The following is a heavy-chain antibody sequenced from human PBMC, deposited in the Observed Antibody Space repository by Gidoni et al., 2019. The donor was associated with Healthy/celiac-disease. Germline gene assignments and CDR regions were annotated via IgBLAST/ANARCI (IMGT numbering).Heavy chain of an antibody. CDR1: CGSISRSSYY. CDR2: IYYSGST. CDR3: ARDSRSIAADPMDY. J-gene: IGHJ4*02. V-gene: IGHV4-39*07. Sequence: QLQLQESGPGLVKPPVTLSLTCTGSCGSISRSSYYWGWTRQPPGKGLEWIGSIYYSGSTYYNPSLKSRVTISVDTTKNQFSLKLSSVTAADTAVYYCARDSRSIAADPMDYWGQGTLVTVSS. D-gene: IGHD6-13*01.